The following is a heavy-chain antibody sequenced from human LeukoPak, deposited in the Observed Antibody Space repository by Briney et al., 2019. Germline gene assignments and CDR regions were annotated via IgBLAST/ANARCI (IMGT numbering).Heavy chain of an antibody. J-gene: IGHJ3*02. V-gene: IGHV3-21*01. CDR2: ISSSSSYI. CDR3: ARAGYGSGSYFALDI. Sequence: GGSLRLSCAASGFTFSSYSMNWVRQAPGKGLEWVSSISSSSSYIYYADSVKGRFTISRDNAKNSLYLQMNSLRAEDTAVYYCARAGYGSGSYFALDIWGQGTMVTVSS. D-gene: IGHD3-10*01. CDR1: GFTFSSYS.